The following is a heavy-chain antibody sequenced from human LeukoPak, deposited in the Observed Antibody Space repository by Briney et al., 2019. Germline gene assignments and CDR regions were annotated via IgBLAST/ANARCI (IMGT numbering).Heavy chain of an antibody. CDR2: IYHSGST. Sequence: PSETLSLTCAVSGGSISSGGYSWSWIRQPPGKGLEWIGYIYHSGSTYYNPSLKSRVTISVDRSKNQFSLKLSSVTAADTAVYYCARGSITIFGVVTTIDYWGQGTLVTVPS. CDR1: GGSISSGGYS. D-gene: IGHD3-3*01. V-gene: IGHV4-30-2*01. CDR3: ARGSITIFGVVTTIDY. J-gene: IGHJ4*02.